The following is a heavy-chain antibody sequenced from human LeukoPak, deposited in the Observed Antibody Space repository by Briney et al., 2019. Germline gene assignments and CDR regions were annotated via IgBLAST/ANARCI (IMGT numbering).Heavy chain of an antibody. CDR2: ISYDGSNK. D-gene: IGHD4/OR15-4a*01. CDR3: ANGYSNYVPPFYY. Sequence: GGSLRLSCAASGFTFSSYAMHWVRQAPGKGLEWVAVISYDGSNKYYADSVKGRFTISRDNSKNTLYLQMNSLRAEDTAVYYCANGYSNYVPPFYYWGQGTLVTLSS. V-gene: IGHV3-30*04. J-gene: IGHJ4*02. CDR1: GFTFSSYA.